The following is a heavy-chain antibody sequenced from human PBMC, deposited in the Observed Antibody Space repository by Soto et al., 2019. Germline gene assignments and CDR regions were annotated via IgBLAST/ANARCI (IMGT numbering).Heavy chain of an antibody. J-gene: IGHJ4*02. V-gene: IGHV3-7*01. CDR1: GFTFSNYY. CDR2: IKPDGSER. Sequence: PGGSLRLSCAASGFTFSNYYMMWVRQAPGKGLEWVANIKPDGSERHYVDSVKGRFTISRDNAKNSLYLQMDSLIVEDTAVYYCANRHLKRGQETMVTVSS. CDR3: ANRHLK.